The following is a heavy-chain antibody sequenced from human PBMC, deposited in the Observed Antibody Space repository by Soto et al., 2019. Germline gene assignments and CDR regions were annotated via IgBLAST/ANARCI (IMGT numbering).Heavy chain of an antibody. CDR1: GFSLRTTGVG. D-gene: IGHD6-19*01. CDR2: LYWDDDN. J-gene: IGHJ3*02. Sequence: GPTLVNPTQALTLTCTFSGFSLRTTGVGVGWIRQPPGKALEWLALLYWDDDNRYNPSLKSRLTLTKDTSKSQVVLTLTNVDPADTATYYREHTTPQDSGAFDIWGQVTMVTVS. CDR3: EHTTPQDSGAFDI. V-gene: IGHV2-5*02.